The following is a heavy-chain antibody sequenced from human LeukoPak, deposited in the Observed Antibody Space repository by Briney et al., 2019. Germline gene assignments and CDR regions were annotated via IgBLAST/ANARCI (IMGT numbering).Heavy chain of an antibody. D-gene: IGHD5-18*01. J-gene: IGHJ5*02. CDR3: ARARGYSYGYWFDP. CDR1: GGSISSYY. Sequence: SETLSLTCTVSGGSISSYYWSWIRQPPGKGLEWIGYIYYSGSTNYNPSLKSRVTILVDTSKNQFSLKLSSVTAADTAVYYCARARGYSYGYWFDPWGQGTLVTVSS. V-gene: IGHV4-59*01. CDR2: IYYSGST.